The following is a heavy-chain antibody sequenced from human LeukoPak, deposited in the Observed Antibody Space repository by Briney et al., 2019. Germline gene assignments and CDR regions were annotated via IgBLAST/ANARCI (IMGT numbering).Heavy chain of an antibody. D-gene: IGHD3-22*01. J-gene: IGHJ4*02. V-gene: IGHV3-7*03. Sequence: GGSLRLSCAASGFTFSSYWMSWVRQAPGKGLEWVANIKQDGSEKYYVDSVKGRFTISRDNSKNTVYLQMKSLRAEDTAVYYCAKASAMIVVVSKHFDYWGQGTLVTVSS. CDR3: AKASAMIVVVSKHFDY. CDR1: GFTFSSYW. CDR2: IKQDGSEK.